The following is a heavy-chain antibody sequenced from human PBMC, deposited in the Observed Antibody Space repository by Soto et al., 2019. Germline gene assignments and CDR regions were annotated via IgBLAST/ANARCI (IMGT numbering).Heavy chain of an antibody. J-gene: IGHJ4*02. CDR2: IGSDGSPT. Sequence: EVQLVESGGGLVQPGGSLRLSCAASGFTFSSYWIHWVRQAPGKGLVWVSRIGSDGSPTRYADSVKGRFTISRDNAKNTLYLQMSSLRAEDTAVYYCARGRGYGDYFYFEYWGQGTLVTVSS. V-gene: IGHV3-74*01. CDR3: ARGRGYGDYFYFEY. CDR1: GFTFSSYW. D-gene: IGHD4-17*01.